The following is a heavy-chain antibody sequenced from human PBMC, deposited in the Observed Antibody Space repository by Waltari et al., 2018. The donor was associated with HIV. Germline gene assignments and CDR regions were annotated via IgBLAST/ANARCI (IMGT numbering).Heavy chain of an antibody. CDR1: GFTFSSDA. CDR2: IWYDGSNK. D-gene: IGHD3-10*01. CDR3: ARRGVLTYYYTMDV. J-gene: IGHJ6*02. Sequence: QVQLVVSGGGVVQPGRPLRLSCAASGFTFSSDAMHWVRQAPGKGLEWVAVIWYDGSNKYYADSVKGRFSISRDNSKNTLYLQMNSLRAEDTAVYFCARRGVLTYYYTMDVWGQGTTVTVSS. V-gene: IGHV3-33*01.